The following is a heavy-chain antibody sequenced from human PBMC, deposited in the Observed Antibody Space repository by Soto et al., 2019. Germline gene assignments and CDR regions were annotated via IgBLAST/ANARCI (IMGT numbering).Heavy chain of an antibody. Sequence: QVQLVESGGGVVQPGRSLRLSCAASGFTFSSYGMHWVRQAPGKGLEWVAVIWYDGSNKYYADSVKGRFTISRDNSKNTLYLQMNSLRAEDTAVYYCARDRSGDPRYYYYGMDVWGQGTTVTVSS. V-gene: IGHV3-33*01. D-gene: IGHD3-10*01. J-gene: IGHJ6*02. CDR2: IWYDGSNK. CDR1: GFTFSSYG. CDR3: ARDRSGDPRYYYYGMDV.